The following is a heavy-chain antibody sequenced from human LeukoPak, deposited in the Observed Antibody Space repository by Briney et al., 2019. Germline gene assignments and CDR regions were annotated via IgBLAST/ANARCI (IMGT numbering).Heavy chain of an antibody. Sequence: GGSLRLSCAASGFTFCSYAMSWVRQAPEEGLEGVSAISGSSGSKYYAVSVKSRFTIVRDNSKHTLYLQMNSLRAEDKAVYDRAKGSVAGTRYYYYGDVWGKGTTVTVCS. J-gene: IGHJ6*03. V-gene: IGHV3-23*01. CDR1: GFTFCSYA. CDR3: AKGSVAGTRYYYYGDV. D-gene: IGHD6-19*01. CDR2: ISGSSGSK.